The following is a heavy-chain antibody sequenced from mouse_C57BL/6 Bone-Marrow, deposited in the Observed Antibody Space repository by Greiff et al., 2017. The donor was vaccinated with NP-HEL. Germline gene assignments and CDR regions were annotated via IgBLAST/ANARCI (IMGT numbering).Heavy chain of an antibody. D-gene: IGHD3-2*02. CDR2: IHPDSGST. CDR3: ARTDQAPIAY. J-gene: IGHJ3*01. V-gene: IGHV1-64*01. CDR1: GYTFTSYW. Sequence: VQLQQPGAELVKPGASVKLSCKASGYTFTSYWMHWVKQRPGHGLEWIGMIHPDSGSTNYNEKFKSKATLTADKSSSTAYMQLNSLTSEDSAVYYYARTDQAPIAYWGQGTLVTVSA.